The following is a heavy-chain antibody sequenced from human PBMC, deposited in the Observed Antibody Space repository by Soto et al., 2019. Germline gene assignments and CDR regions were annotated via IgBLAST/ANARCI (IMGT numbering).Heavy chain of an antibody. Sequence: GGSLRLSCAASGFTFSSYGMHWVRQAPGKGLEWVAVISYDGSNKYYADSVKGRFTISRDNSKNTLYLQMNSLRAEDTAVYYCARHPERIAKIGWFDPWGQGTLVTVSS. J-gene: IGHJ5*02. V-gene: IGHV3-30*03. CDR1: GFTFSSYG. CDR2: ISYDGSNK. CDR3: ARHPERIAKIGWFDP. D-gene: IGHD6-13*01.